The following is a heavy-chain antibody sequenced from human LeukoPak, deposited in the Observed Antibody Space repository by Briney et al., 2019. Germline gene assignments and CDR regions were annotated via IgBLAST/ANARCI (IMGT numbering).Heavy chain of an antibody. J-gene: IGHJ4*02. CDR3: ATHSGDPDDY. Sequence: PSETLSLTCTVSGGSVISRSYYWAWIRQPPWTGLEWIGNIYYSGSTYYNPSLKSRVAISIDTSKNQFSLTLSSVTAADTAVYYCATHSGDPDDYWGQGTLVTVSS. CDR1: GGSVISRSYY. CDR2: IYYSGST. D-gene: IGHD7-27*01. V-gene: IGHV4-39*01.